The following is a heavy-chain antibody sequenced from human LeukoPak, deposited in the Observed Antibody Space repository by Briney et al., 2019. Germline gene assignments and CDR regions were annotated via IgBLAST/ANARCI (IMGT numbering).Heavy chain of an antibody. Sequence: GGSLRLSCAASGFTFSSYAMSWVRRAPGKGLEWVSAISGSGGSTYYADSVKGRFTISRDNSKNTLYLQMNSLRAEDTAVYYCAKDNLHYYDSCGYWGQGTLVTVSS. CDR3: AKDNLHYYDSCGY. V-gene: IGHV3-23*01. D-gene: IGHD3-22*01. J-gene: IGHJ4*02. CDR2: ISGSGGST. CDR1: GFTFSSYA.